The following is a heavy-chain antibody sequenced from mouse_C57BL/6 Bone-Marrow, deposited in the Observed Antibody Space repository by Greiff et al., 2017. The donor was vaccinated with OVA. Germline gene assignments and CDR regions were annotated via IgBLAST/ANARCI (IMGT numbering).Heavy chain of an antibody. CDR1: GYTFTDYE. CDR2: IDPETGGT. J-gene: IGHJ4*01. V-gene: IGHV1-15*01. D-gene: IGHD2-12*01. CDR3: TRYYSPHYYAMDY. Sequence: VQVVESGAELVRPGASVTLSCKASGYTFTDYEMHWVKQTPVHGLEWIGAIDPETGGTAYNQKFKGKAILTADKSSSTAYMELRSLTSEDSAVYYCTRYYSPHYYAMDYWGQGTSVTVSS.